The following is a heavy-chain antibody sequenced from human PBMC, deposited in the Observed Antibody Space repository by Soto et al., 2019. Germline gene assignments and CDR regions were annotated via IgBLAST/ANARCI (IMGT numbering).Heavy chain of an antibody. D-gene: IGHD4-17*01. V-gene: IGHV4-34*01. Sequence: QVQLQQSGAGLLKPSETLSLTCAVYGGSFSGYYWSWIRQPPAKGLEWIGEINHSGSTNYHPSLNSRVTISVDTTKHQFSLKLSSVTAADTAVYYCARGGTVTTDYYYYMDVWGKGNTVTVSS. CDR2: INHSGST. CDR3: ARGGTVTTDYYYYMDV. J-gene: IGHJ6*03. CDR1: GGSFSGYY.